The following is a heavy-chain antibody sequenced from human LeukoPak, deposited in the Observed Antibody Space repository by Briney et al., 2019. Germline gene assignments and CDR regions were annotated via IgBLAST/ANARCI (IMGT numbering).Heavy chain of an antibody. CDR1: GFTFSSYE. CDR2: ICSSGRTK. J-gene: IGHJ4*02. V-gene: IGHV3-48*03. Sequence: GGSLRLSCAASGFTFSSYEMNWVRQAPGKGLEWVSYICSSGRTKYYADSVRGRVTISRDNSKNSLYLQMYSLRAEDTAVYYCARLDAIAGLDYWGQGTLVTVSS. CDR3: ARLDAIAGLDY. D-gene: IGHD6-13*01.